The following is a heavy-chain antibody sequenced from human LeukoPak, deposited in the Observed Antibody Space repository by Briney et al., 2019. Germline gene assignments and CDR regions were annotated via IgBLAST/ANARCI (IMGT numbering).Heavy chain of an antibody. V-gene: IGHV1-2*06. Sequence: VASVKVSRKASGYRFSDYYMHWVRQAPGHGLEWMGRISSNSGGTGFAEKFRGRVTMTRDTSISTAYMELSRLTSDDTAVYYCARAGGTYYYESSGYYYQNWFDSWGQGTLVTVSS. J-gene: IGHJ5*01. CDR1: GYRFSDYY. CDR2: ISSNSGGT. D-gene: IGHD3-22*01. CDR3: ARAGGTYYYESSGYYYQNWFDS.